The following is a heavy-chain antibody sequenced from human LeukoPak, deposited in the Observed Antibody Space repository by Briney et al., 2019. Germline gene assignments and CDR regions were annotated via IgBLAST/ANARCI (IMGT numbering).Heavy chain of an antibody. D-gene: IGHD6-13*01. Sequence: ASVKVSCKASGYTFTSYDINWVRQATGQGLEWMGWMNPNSGNTGYAQKLQGRVTMTRNTSISTAYMELSSLRSEDTAVYYCSRGSIAAAGTYYYYYMDVWGKGTTVTVSS. V-gene: IGHV1-8*01. CDR3: SRGSIAAAGTYYYYYMDV. CDR2: MNPNSGNT. CDR1: GYTFTSYD. J-gene: IGHJ6*03.